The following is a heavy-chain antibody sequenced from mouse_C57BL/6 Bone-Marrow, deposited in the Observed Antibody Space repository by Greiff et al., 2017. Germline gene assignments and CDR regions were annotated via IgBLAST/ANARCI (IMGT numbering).Heavy chain of an antibody. CDR2: IYPRSGNT. CDR1: GYTFTSYG. J-gene: IGHJ3*01. D-gene: IGHD1-1*01. CDR3: ARVYYGSRGAWFAY. V-gene: IGHV1-81*01. Sequence: VMLVESGAELARPGASVKLSCKASGYTFTSYGISWVKQRTGQGLEWIGEIYPRSGNTYYNEKFKGKATLTADKSSSTAYMELRSLTSEDSAVYFCARVYYGSRGAWFAYWGQGTLVTVSA.